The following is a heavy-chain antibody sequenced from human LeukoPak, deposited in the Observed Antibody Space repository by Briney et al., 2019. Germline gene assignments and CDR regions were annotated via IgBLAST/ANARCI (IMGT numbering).Heavy chain of an antibody. Sequence: GASLKISCKGSGYGFTSYWIGWVRQMPGKGLEYMGIICPGDSDTRYSQSFQGQVTISADKSITTAYLQWSSLKASDTAMYYCARHTTVGGSLRFDYWGQGTLVSVSS. CDR1: GYGFTSYW. CDR2: ICPGDSDT. D-gene: IGHD4-23*01. V-gene: IGHV5-51*01. J-gene: IGHJ4*02. CDR3: ARHTTVGGSLRFDY.